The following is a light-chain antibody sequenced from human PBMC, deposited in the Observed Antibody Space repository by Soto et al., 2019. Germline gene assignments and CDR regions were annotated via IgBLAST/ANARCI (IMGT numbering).Light chain of an antibody. J-gene: IGLJ1*01. Sequence: TQPPSVSAAPGQKVTISCSGSSSNIGKNYVSWYQQLPGTAPKLLIYENDKRPSGIPDRFSGSKTGTSATLGITGLQTGDEADYHCGTWDSSLSAGVFGTGTKVTVL. CDR1: SSNIGKNY. CDR3: GTWDSSLSAGV. V-gene: IGLV1-51*02. CDR2: END.